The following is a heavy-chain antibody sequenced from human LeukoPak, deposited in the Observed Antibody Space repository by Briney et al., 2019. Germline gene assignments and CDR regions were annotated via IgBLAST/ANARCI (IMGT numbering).Heavy chain of an antibody. CDR3: ARDRAYYYDSSGYYRNDAFDI. CDR1: GYTFTSYA. D-gene: IGHD3-22*01. V-gene: IGHV1-3*03. Sequence: ASVKVSCKASGYTFTSYAMHWVRQAPGQRLEWMGWINAGNGNTKYSQEFQGRVTITRDTSASTAYMELSSLRSEDMAVYYCARDRAYYYDSSGYYRNDAFDIWGQGTMVTVSS. J-gene: IGHJ3*02. CDR2: INAGNGNT.